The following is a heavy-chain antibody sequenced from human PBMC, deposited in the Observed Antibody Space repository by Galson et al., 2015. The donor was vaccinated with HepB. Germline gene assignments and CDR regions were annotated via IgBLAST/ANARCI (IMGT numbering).Heavy chain of an antibody. D-gene: IGHD1-26*01. V-gene: IGHV3-30*18. CDR3: AKEGRVFQYYFDY. J-gene: IGHJ4*02. Sequence: SLRLSCAVSGFTFSTYGMHWVRQAPGKGLEWVAVTSFDGSHKYYADSVKGRFTISRDNSKNTLYLQMNNLRTEDTAVYYCAKEGRVFQYYFDYWGQGTLVTVSS. CDR1: GFTFSTYG. CDR2: TSFDGSHK.